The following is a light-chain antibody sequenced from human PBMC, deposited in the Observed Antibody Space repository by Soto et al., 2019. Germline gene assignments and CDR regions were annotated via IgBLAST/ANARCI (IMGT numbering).Light chain of an antibody. CDR3: QQRSHWPRT. V-gene: IGKV3-11*01. Sequence: EIVLTQSPATLSLSPGERATLSCRASQSVSSYLAWYQQKPGQAPRLLIHDASIRATGIPDRFSGSGSGTDFTLTISSLEPEDFAVYYCQQRSHWPRTFGQGTKVEIK. CDR1: QSVSSY. J-gene: IGKJ1*01. CDR2: DAS.